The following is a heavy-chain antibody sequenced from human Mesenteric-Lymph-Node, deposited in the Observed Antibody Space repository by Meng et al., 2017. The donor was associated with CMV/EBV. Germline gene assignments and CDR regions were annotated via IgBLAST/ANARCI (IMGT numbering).Heavy chain of an antibody. CDR2: MNPNSGNT. D-gene: IGHD3-22*01. V-gene: IGHV1-8*01. Sequence: ASVKVSCKASGYTFTSYDINWVRQATGQGLEWMGWMNPNSGNTGYAQKFQGRVTMTRNTSIRTAYMELSSLRSKDTAVYYCARGPSSSGYSLKIWGQGTMVTVSS. CDR1: GYTFTSYD. J-gene: IGHJ3*02. CDR3: ARGPSSSGYSLKI.